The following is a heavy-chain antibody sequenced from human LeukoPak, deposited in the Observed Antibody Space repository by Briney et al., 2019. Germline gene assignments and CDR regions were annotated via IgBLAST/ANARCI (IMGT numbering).Heavy chain of an antibody. J-gene: IGHJ6*02. Sequence: GGSLRLSCSASGFTFSSYAMHWVRQAPGKGLEYVSSVSTDGGSTYYADSVKGRFTISRDNSKNTLYLQMISLRAEDTAVYYCAKDTCSGGSCYYYYGMDVWGQGTTVTVSS. CDR3: AKDTCSGGSCYYYYGMDV. D-gene: IGHD2-15*01. CDR2: VSTDGGST. V-gene: IGHV3-64*04. CDR1: GFTFSSYA.